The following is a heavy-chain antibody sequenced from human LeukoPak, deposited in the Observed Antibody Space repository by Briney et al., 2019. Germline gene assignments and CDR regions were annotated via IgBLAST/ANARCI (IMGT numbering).Heavy chain of an antibody. CDR1: GDSLSSNSAT. CDR3: ARGLDTAIAF. CDR2: TYYKSKWHS. V-gene: IGHV6-1*01. J-gene: IGHJ4*02. D-gene: IGHD5-18*01. Sequence: SQTLSLTCAISGDSLSSNSATSNWIRQSPPRGLEWLGRTYYKSKWHSDYAVSVKSRIILNPDTSKNQFSLQLNSVTPEDTAVYFCARGLDTAIAFWGQGTLVTVSS.